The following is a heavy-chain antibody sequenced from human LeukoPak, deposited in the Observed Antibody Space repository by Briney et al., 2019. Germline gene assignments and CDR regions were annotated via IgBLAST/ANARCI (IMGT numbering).Heavy chain of an antibody. J-gene: IGHJ5*02. CDR2: ISSSSSTI. V-gene: IGHV3-48*01. D-gene: IGHD4-23*01. CDR3: TTDRVTPFDP. Sequence: GGSLRLSCAASGFTFSSYSMNWVRQAPGKGLEWVSYISSSSSTIYYADSVKGRFTISRDNAKNSLYLQMNSLKTEDTAVYYCTTDRVTPFDPWGQGTLVTVSS. CDR1: GFTFSSYS.